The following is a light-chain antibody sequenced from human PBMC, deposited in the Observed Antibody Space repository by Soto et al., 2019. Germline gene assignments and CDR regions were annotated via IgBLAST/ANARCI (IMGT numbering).Light chain of an antibody. Sequence: QSALTQVASVSASPGQSITISCTGTSSDVGGHNYVSWYQQHPGNAPKLMIYNVDYWPSGISNRFSGSKSGNTASLTISGLQADDEAYYYCSSYADSSTVVFGGGTKLTVL. CDR2: NVD. V-gene: IGLV2-14*03. J-gene: IGLJ2*01. CDR3: SSYADSSTVV. CDR1: SSDVGGHNY.